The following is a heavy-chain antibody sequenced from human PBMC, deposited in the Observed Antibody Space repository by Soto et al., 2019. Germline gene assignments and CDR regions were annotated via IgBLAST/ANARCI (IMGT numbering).Heavy chain of an antibody. Sequence: EVQLVESGGGLVQPGGSLRLSCAASGFTFSSYSMNWVRQAPGKGLEWVSYISSSSSTIYYADSVKGRFTISRDNAKNSLYLQMNRLRAEDTAVYYCARDLGYYDSRSYWYFDLWGRGTLVTVSS. CDR2: ISSSSSTI. CDR3: ARDLGYYDSRSYWYFDL. J-gene: IGHJ2*01. D-gene: IGHD3-22*01. V-gene: IGHV3-48*01. CDR1: GFTFSSYS.